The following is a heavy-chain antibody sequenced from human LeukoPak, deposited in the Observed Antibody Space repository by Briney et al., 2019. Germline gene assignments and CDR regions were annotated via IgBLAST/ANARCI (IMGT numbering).Heavy chain of an antibody. Sequence: GESLKISCKGSGYSFTNYWIGWVRQMPGKGLEWMGIISPGDSDTRYSPSFQGQVTISADESISTAYLQWSSLKASDTAMYYCARQTYGSGSYYKNSLDYWGQGTLVTVSS. CDR3: ARQTYGSGSYYKNSLDY. CDR1: GYSFTNYW. J-gene: IGHJ4*02. D-gene: IGHD3-10*01. V-gene: IGHV5-51*01. CDR2: ISPGDSDT.